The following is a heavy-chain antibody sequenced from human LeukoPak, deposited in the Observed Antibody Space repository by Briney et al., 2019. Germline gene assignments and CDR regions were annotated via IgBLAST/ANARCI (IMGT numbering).Heavy chain of an antibody. D-gene: IGHD7-27*01. Sequence: ASVKVSCKASGYPFTSYDINWLRQATGQGLEWMGWMNPNSGNTGYAQKFKGRVTMTRNTSISTAYMELSSLRSEDTAVYYCARGQADLGDYWGQGTLVTLSS. CDR2: MNPNSGNT. V-gene: IGHV1-8*01. CDR1: GYPFTSYD. CDR3: ARGQADLGDY. J-gene: IGHJ4*02.